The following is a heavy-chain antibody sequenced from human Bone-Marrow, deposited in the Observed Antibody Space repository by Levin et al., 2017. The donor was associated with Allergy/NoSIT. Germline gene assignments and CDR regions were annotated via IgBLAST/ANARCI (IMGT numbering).Heavy chain of an antibody. CDR2: INSDGDST. D-gene: IGHD3-16*01. J-gene: IGHJ4*02. CDR1: GFRFSGYW. V-gene: IGHV3-74*01. CDR3: GRALGIDY. Sequence: AGGSLRLSCAASGFRFSGYWMHWVRQVPGKGLVWVGRINSDGDSTDYAASVKGRFRISRDNAKETLYLEMHSLTADDSAIYYCGRALGIDYWGQGTLVTVSS.